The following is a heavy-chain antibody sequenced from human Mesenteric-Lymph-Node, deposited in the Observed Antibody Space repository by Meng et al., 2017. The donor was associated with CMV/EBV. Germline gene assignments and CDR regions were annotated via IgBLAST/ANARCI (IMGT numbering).Heavy chain of an antibody. V-gene: IGHV3-23*01. D-gene: IGHD3-10*01. J-gene: IGHJ4*02. Sequence: GGSLRLSCAASGFTFSNHAMSWVRQTPGKGLEWVSTLSDNGGRTFYADSVKGRFTISRDNARNRLYLEMNSLRVEDTAVYYCVRDQGMFDYWGQGSLVTVSS. CDR2: LSDNGGRT. CDR3: VRDQGMFDY. CDR1: GFTFSNHA.